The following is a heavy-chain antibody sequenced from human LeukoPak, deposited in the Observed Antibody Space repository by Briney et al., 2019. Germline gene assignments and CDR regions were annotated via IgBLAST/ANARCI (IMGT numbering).Heavy chain of an antibody. J-gene: IGHJ4*02. D-gene: IGHD6-13*01. V-gene: IGHV3-53*01. CDR2: IYSGGST. CDR3: ARAYGSSWPFDY. Sequence: GGSLRLSCVASGFTFTDYAMSWVRQAPGKGLEWVSVIYSGGSTYYADSVKGRFTISRDNSKNTLYLQMNSLRAEDTAVYYCARAYGSSWPFDYWGQGTLVTVSS. CDR1: GFTFTDYA.